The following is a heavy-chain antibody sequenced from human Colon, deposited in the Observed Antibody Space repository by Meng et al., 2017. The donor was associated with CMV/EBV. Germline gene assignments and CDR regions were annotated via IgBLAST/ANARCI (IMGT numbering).Heavy chain of an antibody. CDR2: MCYSGDT. CDR1: GGAIRSYC. V-gene: IGHV4-59*01. D-gene: IGHD6-13*01. Sequence: QLQGSGPGLVKPSETLALTCTVPGGAIRSYCWSWIRQPPGKGLEWIGYMCYSGDTNYNPSLRSRVTISGDTSKNQFSLKLNSVTAADTAVYYCALRGSAAGTFQHWGQGTLVTVSS. J-gene: IGHJ1*01. CDR3: ALRGSAAGTFQH.